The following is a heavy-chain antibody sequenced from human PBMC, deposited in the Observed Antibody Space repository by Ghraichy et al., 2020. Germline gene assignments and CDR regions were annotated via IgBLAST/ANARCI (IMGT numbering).Heavy chain of an antibody. D-gene: IGHD6-19*01. J-gene: IGHJ6*02. V-gene: IGHV3-21*01. Sequence: LSLTCVASGLMFSPNSMNWVRQAPGKGLEWVASISSSTRYIYYADSVKGQFTISRDNAQNSLYLQMNSLRAEDTAVYYCSRGGGAGTPVLYHMDVWGLGTTVTVSS. CDR2: ISSSTRYI. CDR1: GLMFSPNS. CDR3: SRGGGAGTPVLYHMDV.